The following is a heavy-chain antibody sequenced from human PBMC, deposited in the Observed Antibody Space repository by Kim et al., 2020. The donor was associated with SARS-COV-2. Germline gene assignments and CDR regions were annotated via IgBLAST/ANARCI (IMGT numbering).Heavy chain of an antibody. CDR1: GFTFSHYA. D-gene: IGHD6-19*01. V-gene: IGHV3-23*01. J-gene: IGHJ4*02. Sequence: GGSLRLSCAASGFTFSHYAMNWVRQAPGKGLEWVSGVIGSGGSTYYADSVKGRFTISRDNSKNTLYLQLNSLRAEDTAVYYCARRGYNSGWNFIPLVFDYWGQGTLVTVSS. CDR3: ARRGYNSGWNFIPLVFDY. CDR2: VIGSGGST.